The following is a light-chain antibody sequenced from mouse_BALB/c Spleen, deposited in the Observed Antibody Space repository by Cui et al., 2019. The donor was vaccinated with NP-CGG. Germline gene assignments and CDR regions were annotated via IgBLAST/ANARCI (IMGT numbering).Light chain of an antibody. CDR2: GTN. V-gene: IGLV1*01. Sequence: AVVTQESSLTTPLGETVTLSCRPSTGAVTTSNYANWVQEKPDHLFTGLIGGTNNRAPGVPARFSGSRIGDKAALTITGAQTENEAIYFCALWYSNHWVFGGGTKLTVL. CDR1: TGAVTTSNY. J-gene: IGLJ1*01. CDR3: ALWYSNHWV.